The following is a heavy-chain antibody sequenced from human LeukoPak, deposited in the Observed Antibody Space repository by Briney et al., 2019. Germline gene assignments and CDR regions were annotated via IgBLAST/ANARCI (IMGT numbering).Heavy chain of an antibody. CDR1: GFTSSSYE. J-gene: IGHJ6*03. V-gene: IGHV3-48*03. D-gene: IGHD2-2*01. CDR3: ARAPCSSTSCYVYYYYYYMDV. CDR2: ISSSGSTI. Sequence: PGGSLRLSCAASGFTSSSYEMNWVRQAPGKGLEWVSYISSSGSTIYYADSVKGRFTISRDNAKNSLYLQMNSLRAEDTAVYYCARAPCSSTSCYVYYYYYYMDVWGKGTTVTISS.